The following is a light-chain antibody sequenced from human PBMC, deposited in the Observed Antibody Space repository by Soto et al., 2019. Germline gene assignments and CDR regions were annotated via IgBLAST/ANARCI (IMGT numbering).Light chain of an antibody. Sequence: QSALAQPASASGSPGQSITISCTGTSSDVGGYNYVSWYQQQSGKAPKLMIHEVSNRPSGDSNRFSGSKSGNTASLTISGLQAEDEADYYCSSFTSSRAYVFWIGAKVTVL. V-gene: IGLV2-14*01. CDR2: EVS. J-gene: IGLJ1*01. CDR1: SSDVGGYNY. CDR3: SSFTSSRAYV.